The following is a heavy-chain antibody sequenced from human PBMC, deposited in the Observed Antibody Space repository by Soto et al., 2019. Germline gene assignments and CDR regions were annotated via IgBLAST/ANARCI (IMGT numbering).Heavy chain of an antibody. CDR1: GGSISSYY. J-gene: IGHJ6*03. CDR3: ARVRTHYYGSGSHYYYMDV. D-gene: IGHD3-10*01. CDR2: IYYSGST. Sequence: PSETLSLTCTVSGGSISSYYWSWIRQPPGKGLEWIGYIYYSGSTNYNPSLKSRVTISVDTSKNQFSLKLSSVTAADTAVYYCARVRTHYYGSGSHYYYMDVWGKGTTVTVSS. V-gene: IGHV4-59*01.